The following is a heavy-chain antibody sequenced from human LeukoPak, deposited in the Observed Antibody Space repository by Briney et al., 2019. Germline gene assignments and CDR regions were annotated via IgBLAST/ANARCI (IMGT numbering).Heavy chain of an antibody. D-gene: IGHD3-10*01. J-gene: IGHJ2*01. CDR2: IYYSGST. V-gene: IGHV4-59*01. Sequence: PSETLSLTCTVSGGSISSYYWSWIRQPAGKGLEWIGYIYYSGSTNYNPSLKSRVTISVDTSKNQFSLKLSSVTAANTAVYYCARFITMVRGAPYWYFDLWGRGTLVTVSS. CDR3: ARFITMVRGAPYWYFDL. CDR1: GGSISSYY.